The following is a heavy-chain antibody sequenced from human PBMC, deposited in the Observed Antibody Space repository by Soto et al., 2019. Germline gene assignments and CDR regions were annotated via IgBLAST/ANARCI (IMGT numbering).Heavy chain of an antibody. CDR1: GGSISSSY. J-gene: IGHJ4*02. D-gene: IGHD1-26*01. Sequence: QVQLQESGPGLVKPSETLSLTCSVSGGSISSSYWSWIRQPPGKGLEWIAYMDYSGNTYYNPSLNSRVTMSRDTSKNPLSLRLSSVTAADRAIYYCATHYSDWAFDNWGQGTLVTVSS. CDR3: ATHYSDWAFDN. CDR2: MDYSGNT. V-gene: IGHV4-59*08.